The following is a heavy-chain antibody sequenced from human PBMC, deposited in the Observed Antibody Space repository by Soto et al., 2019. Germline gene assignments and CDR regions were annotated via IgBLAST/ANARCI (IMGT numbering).Heavy chain of an antibody. CDR2: INHSGST. V-gene: IGHV4-34*01. J-gene: IGHJ6*03. Sequence: QVQLQQWGAGLLKPSETLSLTCAVYGGSFSGYYWSWIRQPPGKGLEWIGEINHSGSTNYNPSLKSRVTISVDTSKTQFSLKLSSVTAADTAVYYCARCVVVPAAKPYYMDVWGKGTTVTVSS. CDR1: GGSFSGYY. CDR3: ARCVVVPAAKPYYMDV. D-gene: IGHD2-2*02.